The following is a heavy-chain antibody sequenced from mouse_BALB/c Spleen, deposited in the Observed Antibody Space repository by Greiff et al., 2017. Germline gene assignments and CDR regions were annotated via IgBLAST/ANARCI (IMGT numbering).Heavy chain of an antibody. CDR2: ISSGGSYT. CDR3: AREGLRGIDYYGSSPAWFAY. Sequence: EVKLVESGGGLVKPGGSLKLSCAASGFTFSSYAMSWVRQSPEKRLEWVAEISSGGSYTYYPDTVTGRFTISRDNAKNTLYLEMSSLRSEDTAMYYCAREGLRGIDYYGSSPAWFAYWGQGTLVTVSA. D-gene: IGHD1-1*01. V-gene: IGHV5-9-4*01. J-gene: IGHJ3*01. CDR1: GFTFSSYA.